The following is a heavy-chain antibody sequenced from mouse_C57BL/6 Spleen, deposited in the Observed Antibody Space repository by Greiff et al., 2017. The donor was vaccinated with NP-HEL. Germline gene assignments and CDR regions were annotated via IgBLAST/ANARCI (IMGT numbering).Heavy chain of an antibody. V-gene: IGHV1-80*01. Sequence: VKLMESGAELVKPGASVKISCKASGYAFSSYWMNWVKQRPGKGLEWIGQIYPGDGDTNYNGKFKGKATLTADKSSSTAYMQLSSLTSEDSAVYFCARENYSNSYAMDYWGQGTSVTVSS. D-gene: IGHD2-5*01. CDR2: IYPGDGDT. CDR3: ARENYSNSYAMDY. CDR1: GYAFSSYW. J-gene: IGHJ4*01.